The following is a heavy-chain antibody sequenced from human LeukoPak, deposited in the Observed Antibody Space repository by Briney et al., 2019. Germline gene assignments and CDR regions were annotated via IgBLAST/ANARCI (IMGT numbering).Heavy chain of an antibody. CDR1: GYSISSGYY. V-gene: IGHV4-38-2*02. Sequence: SETLSLTCTVSGYSISSGYYWGWIRQPPGKGLEWIGSIYHSGSTYYNPSLKSRVTISVDTSKNQFSLKLSSVTAADTAVYYCARVIQFGGWPDWFDPWGQGTLVTVSS. CDR2: IYHSGST. D-gene: IGHD3-10*01. J-gene: IGHJ5*02. CDR3: ARVIQFGGWPDWFDP.